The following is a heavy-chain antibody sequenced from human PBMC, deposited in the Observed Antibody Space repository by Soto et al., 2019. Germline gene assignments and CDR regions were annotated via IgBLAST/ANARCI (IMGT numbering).Heavy chain of an antibody. V-gene: IGHV1-18*01. CDR2: ISAYNGNT. CDR1: GYTFTSYG. J-gene: IGHJ6*02. Sequence: QVQLVQSGAEVKKPGASVKVSCKASGYTFTSYGISWVRQAPGQGLEWMGWISAYNGNTNYAQKLQGRVTMTTDTSTSTAYMELRSLRSDDTAVYYCGRDGESRQLVPIYYYYGMDVWGQGTTVTVSS. CDR3: GRDGESRQLVPIYYYYGMDV. D-gene: IGHD6-6*01.